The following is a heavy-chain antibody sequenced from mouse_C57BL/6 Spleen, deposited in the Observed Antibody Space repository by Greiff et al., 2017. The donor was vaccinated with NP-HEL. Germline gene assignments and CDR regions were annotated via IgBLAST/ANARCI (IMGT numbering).Heavy chain of an antibody. CDR1: GYAFSSSW. CDR2: IYPGDGDT. Sequence: VMLVESGPELVKPGASVKISCKASGYAFSSSWMNWVKQRPGKGLEWIGRIYPGDGDTNYNGKFKGKATLTADKSSSTAYMQLSSLTSEDSAVYFCARFSITTVLDYWGQGTSVTVSS. CDR3: ARFSITTVLDY. J-gene: IGHJ4*01. D-gene: IGHD1-1*01. V-gene: IGHV1-82*01.